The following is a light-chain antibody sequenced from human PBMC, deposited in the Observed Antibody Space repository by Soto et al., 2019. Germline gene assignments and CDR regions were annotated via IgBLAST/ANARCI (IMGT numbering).Light chain of an antibody. J-gene: IGKJ2*01. Sequence: EIVMTQSPPSLTVTPGEPASISCRSSQRLLHSNGNNFLDWYLQKPGQSPQLLIYLGSNRASGVPDRVSGSAAGTDFTLKISRVEAEDVGVYYCMQALQTPYTIGQGPKLEIK. CDR1: QRLLHSNGNNF. V-gene: IGKV2-28*01. CDR2: LGS. CDR3: MQALQTPYT.